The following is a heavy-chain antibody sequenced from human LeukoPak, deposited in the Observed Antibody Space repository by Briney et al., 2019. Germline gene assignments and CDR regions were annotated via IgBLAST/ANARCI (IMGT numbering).Heavy chain of an antibody. CDR3: ARRITLDAFDI. V-gene: IGHV4-34*01. D-gene: IGHD3-10*01. CDR1: GGSISSYY. Sequence: SETLSLTCTVSGGSISSYYWSWIRQPPGKGLEWIGEINHSGSTNYNPSLKSRVTISVDTSKNQFSLKLSSVTAADTAVYYCARRITLDAFDIWGQGTMVTVSS. CDR2: INHSGST. J-gene: IGHJ3*02.